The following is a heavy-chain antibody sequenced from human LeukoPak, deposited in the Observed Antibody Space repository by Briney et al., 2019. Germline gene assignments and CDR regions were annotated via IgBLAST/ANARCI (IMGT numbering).Heavy chain of an antibody. CDR2: ISSSSSYI. CDR1: GFTFSSYS. D-gene: IGHD3-10*01. V-gene: IGHV3-21*04. J-gene: IGHJ4*02. CDR3: AKQMGFGELFPFDY. Sequence: GGSLRLSCAASGFTFSSYSMNWVRQAPGKGLEWVSSISSSSSYIYYADSVKGRFTISRDNAKNSLYLQMNSLRAEDTALYYCAKQMGFGELFPFDYWGQGTLVTVSS.